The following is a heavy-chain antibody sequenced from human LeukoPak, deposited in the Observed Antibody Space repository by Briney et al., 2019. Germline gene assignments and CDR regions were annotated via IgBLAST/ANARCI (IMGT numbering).Heavy chain of an antibody. CDR3: ASGQTYLDY. Sequence: SETLSLTCAVYGGSFSAHYWSCLRQPPGKGLEWIGEIDHRGFTNYSPSLKSRVTISVDTSNNQFSLRLTSVTAADTAVYYCASGQTYLDYWGQGTLVTVSS. J-gene: IGHJ4*02. CDR1: GGSFSAHY. V-gene: IGHV4-34*01. CDR2: IDHRGFT.